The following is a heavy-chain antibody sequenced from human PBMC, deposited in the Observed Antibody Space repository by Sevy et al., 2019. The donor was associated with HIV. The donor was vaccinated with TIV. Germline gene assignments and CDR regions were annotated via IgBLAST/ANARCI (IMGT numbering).Heavy chain of an antibody. Sequence: GGSLRLSCAASAFTFSSYWMSWVRQAPGKGLEWVANIKQDGSEKYYVDSVKGRFTISRDNAKNSLYLQMNSLRAEDTAVYYCARDRIGRFDPWGQGTLVTVSS. D-gene: IGHD2-15*01. CDR1: AFTFSSYW. J-gene: IGHJ5*02. V-gene: IGHV3-7*01. CDR3: ARDRIGRFDP. CDR2: IKQDGSEK.